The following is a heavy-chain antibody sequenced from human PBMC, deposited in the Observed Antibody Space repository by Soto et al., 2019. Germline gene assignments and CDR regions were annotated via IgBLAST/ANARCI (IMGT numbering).Heavy chain of an antibody. V-gene: IGHV1-69*13. CDR2: IIPIFGTA. CDR3: ASREQPAPKVYYYYYGMDV. J-gene: IGHJ6*02. Sequence: GASVKVSCKASGGTFSSYAISWVRQAPGQGLEWMGGIIPIFGTANYAQKFQGRVTITADESTSTAYMELSSLRSEDTAVYYCASREQPAPKVYYYYYGMDVWGQGTTVTVSS. CDR1: GGTFSSYA. D-gene: IGHD1-26*01.